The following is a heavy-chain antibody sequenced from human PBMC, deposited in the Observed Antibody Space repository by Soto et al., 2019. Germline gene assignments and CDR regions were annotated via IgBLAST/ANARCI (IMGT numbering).Heavy chain of an antibody. J-gene: IGHJ4*02. CDR1: GYSFAGYW. CDR2: IDPSDSQT. CDR3: ARQIYYSDTGPNFQYYFDS. V-gene: IGHV5-10-1*01. D-gene: IGHD3-22*01. Sequence: GESLKISCKGSGYSFAGYWITWVRQKPGKGLEWMGRIDPSDSQTYYSPSFRGHVTISVTKSITTVFLQWSSLRASDTAMYYCARQIYYSDTGPNFQYYFDSWGQGTPVTGSS.